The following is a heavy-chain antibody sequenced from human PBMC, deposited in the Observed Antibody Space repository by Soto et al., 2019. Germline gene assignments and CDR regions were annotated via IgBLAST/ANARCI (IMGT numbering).Heavy chain of an antibody. CDR1: GGSITSSYY. Sequence: QLQLQESGPGLVKPSETLSLTCTVSGGSITSSYYWVWIRQPPGKGLEWIGSIYYSGSTYYNPSLKSRVTISVDTSKNPFSLKLSSVTAADTAVYYCATIPATTILTDYWGQGTLVTVSS. D-gene: IGHD2-2*02. J-gene: IGHJ4*02. V-gene: IGHV4-39*01. CDR2: IYYSGST. CDR3: ATIPATTILTDY.